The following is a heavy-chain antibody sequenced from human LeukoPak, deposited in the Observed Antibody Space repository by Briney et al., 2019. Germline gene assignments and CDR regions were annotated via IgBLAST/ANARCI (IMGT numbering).Heavy chain of an antibody. CDR1: GYTFTGYY. V-gene: IGHV1-2*02. CDR3: ARDTRRGNARQWLPQRGEYYFDY. CDR2: INPNSGGT. Sequence: GASVKVSCKASGYTFTGYYMHWVRQAPGQGLEWMGWINPNSGGTNYAQKFQGRVTMTRDTSISTAYMELSRLRSDDTAVYHCARDTRRGNARQWLPQRGEYYFDYWGQGTLVTVSS. J-gene: IGHJ4*02. D-gene: IGHD6-19*01.